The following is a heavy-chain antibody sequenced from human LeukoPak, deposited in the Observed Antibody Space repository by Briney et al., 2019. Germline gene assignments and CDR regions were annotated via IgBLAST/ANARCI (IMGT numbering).Heavy chain of an antibody. CDR2: IIPILGIA. Sequence: SVKVSCKASGGTFSSYAISWVRQAPGQGLKWMGRIIPILGIANYAQKFQGRVTITADKSTSTAYMELSSLRSEDTAVYYCASGSSSGTTDYWGQGTLVTVSS. J-gene: IGHJ4*02. CDR1: GGTFSSYA. D-gene: IGHD6-19*01. CDR3: ASGSSSGTTDY. V-gene: IGHV1-69*04.